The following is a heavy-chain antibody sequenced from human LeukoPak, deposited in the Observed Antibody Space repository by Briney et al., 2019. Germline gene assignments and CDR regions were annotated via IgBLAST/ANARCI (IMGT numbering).Heavy chain of an antibody. CDR2: ISGSGGST. CDR3: AKVDYGDYGMDV. CDR1: GFTFSSYA. V-gene: IGHV3-23*01. J-gene: IGHJ6*02. Sequence: PGGSLRLSCAASGFTFSSYAMSWVRQAPGKGLEWVSAISGSGGSTYYADPVKGRFTISRDNSKNTLYLQMNSLRAEDTAVYYCAKVDYGDYGMDVWGQGTTVTVSS. D-gene: IGHD4-17*01.